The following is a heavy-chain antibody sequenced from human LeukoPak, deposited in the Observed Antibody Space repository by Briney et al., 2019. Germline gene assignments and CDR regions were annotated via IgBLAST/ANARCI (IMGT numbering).Heavy chain of an antibody. CDR1: GYTLTELS. Sequence: GASVKVSCKVSGYTLTELSMHWVRQAPGKGLEWMGGFDPEDGETIYAQKFQGRVTMTEDTSTDTAYMELSSLRSEDTAVYYCATTEEDCSSTSCYTPLDYWGQGTLVTVSS. CDR2: FDPEDGET. V-gene: IGHV1-24*01. J-gene: IGHJ4*02. D-gene: IGHD2-2*02. CDR3: ATTEEDCSSTSCYTPLDY.